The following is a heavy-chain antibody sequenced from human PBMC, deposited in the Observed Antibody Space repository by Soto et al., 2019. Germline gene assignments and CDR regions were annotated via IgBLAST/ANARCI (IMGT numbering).Heavy chain of an antibody. V-gene: IGHV3-23*01. D-gene: IGHD5-12*01. CDR2: ISSSSGATI. CDR1: EFTFNIYA. J-gene: IGHJ3*02. CDR3: AQMDTMTTSAFDI. Sequence: PGGSLRLSCTASEFTFNIYAMNWVRQAPGKGLEWVAAISSSSGATIYYADSVKGRFTISRDNSKNTLFLQMDSLRAEDTAMYYCAQMDTMTTSAFDIWGHGTMVTVS.